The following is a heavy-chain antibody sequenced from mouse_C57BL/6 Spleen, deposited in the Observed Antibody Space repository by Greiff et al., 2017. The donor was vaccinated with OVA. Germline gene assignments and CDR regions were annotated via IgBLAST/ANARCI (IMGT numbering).Heavy chain of an antibody. CDR2: ISRGSSTT. CDR3: ARSGLRPMDY. CDR1: GFTFSDYG. D-gene: IGHD2-4*01. J-gene: IGHJ4*01. V-gene: IGHV5-17*01. Sequence: EVQVVESGGGLVKPGGSLKLSCAASGFTFSDYGMHWVRQAPEKGLEWVAYISRGSSTTYYADTVKGRFTISRDNDKNTLFLQMTSLRSEDTAMYYFARSGLRPMDYWGQGTSVTVSS.